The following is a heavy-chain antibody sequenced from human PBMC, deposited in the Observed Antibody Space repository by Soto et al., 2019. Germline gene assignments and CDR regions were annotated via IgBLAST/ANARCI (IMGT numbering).Heavy chain of an antibody. CDR2: IIPIFGTA. J-gene: IGHJ6*02. CDR3: ARHVAVAGTGGYYYGMDV. V-gene: IGHV1-69*13. D-gene: IGHD6-19*01. CDR1: GGTFSSYA. Sequence: ASVKVSCKASGGTFSSYAISWVRQAPGQGLEWMGGIIPIFGTANYAQKFQGRVTITADESTSTAYMELSSLRSEDTAVYYCARHVAVAGTGGYYYGMDVWGQGTTVTVSS.